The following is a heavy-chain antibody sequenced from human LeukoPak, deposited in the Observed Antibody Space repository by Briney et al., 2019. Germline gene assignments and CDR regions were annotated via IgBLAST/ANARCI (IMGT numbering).Heavy chain of an antibody. J-gene: IGHJ3*02. V-gene: IGHV4-34*01. D-gene: IGHD5-24*01. CDR1: GGSFSGYY. CDR3: ARKGDGYNPRDPGAFDI. CDR2: INHSGST. Sequence: SETLSLTCAVYGGSFSGYYWSWIRQPPGKGLEWIGEINHSGSTNYNPSLKSRVTISVDTSKNQFSLKLSSVTAADTAVYYCARKGDGYNPRDPGAFDIWGQGTMVTVSS.